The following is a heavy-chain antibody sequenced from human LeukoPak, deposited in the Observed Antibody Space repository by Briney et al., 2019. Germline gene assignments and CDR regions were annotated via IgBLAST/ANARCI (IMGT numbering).Heavy chain of an antibody. Sequence: PGGSLRLSCAASGFTFSSYWMSWVRQAPGKGLEWVANIKQDGSEKYYVDSVKGRFTISRDNGKSSLYLQMNRLRAEDTAVYYCARPRGCGSSRCNNFDYWGQGTLVTVSS. J-gene: IGHJ4*02. CDR2: IKQDGSEK. V-gene: IGHV3-7*01. CDR3: ARPRGCGSSRCNNFDY. CDR1: GFTFSSYW. D-gene: IGHD2-2*01.